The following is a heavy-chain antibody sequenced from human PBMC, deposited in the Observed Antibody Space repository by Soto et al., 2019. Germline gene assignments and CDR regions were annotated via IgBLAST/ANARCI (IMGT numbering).Heavy chain of an antibody. CDR3: SRSLFGGYGLDV. V-gene: IGHV3-49*03. J-gene: IGHJ6*02. CDR1: GLIFGDYA. Sequence: LRLSCIGSGLIFGDYAMSWFRQSPGKGLEWVGLIRSKSNGGTAEYAASVKGRFTISRDDSKSIAYLQMNSLKTADTALYYCSRSLFGGYGLDVWGQGTTVT. CDR2: IRSKSNGGTA. D-gene: IGHD3-10*01.